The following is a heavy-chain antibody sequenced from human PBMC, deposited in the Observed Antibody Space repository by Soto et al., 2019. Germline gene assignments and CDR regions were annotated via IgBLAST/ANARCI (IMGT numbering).Heavy chain of an antibody. CDR3: ARDRSYYYDTP. CDR1: GFTFSSYG. V-gene: IGHV3-33*01. CDR2: IWYDGSNK. D-gene: IGHD3-22*01. J-gene: IGHJ5*02. Sequence: QVQLVESGGGVVQPGRSLRLSCAASGFTFSSYGMHWARQAPGKGLEWVALIWYDGSNKYYADSVKGRFTISRDNSKNTLYLQMNSLRADDTAVYYCARDRSYYYDTPWGQGTLVTVSS.